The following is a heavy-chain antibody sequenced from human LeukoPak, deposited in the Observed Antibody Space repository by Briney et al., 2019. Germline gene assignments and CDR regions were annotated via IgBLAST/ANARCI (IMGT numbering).Heavy chain of an antibody. Sequence: ASVKVSCKVSGYTLTELSMHWVRQAPGKGLEWMGGFDPEDGETIYAQKFQGRVTMTEDTSTDTAYMELSSLRSEDTAVYYCARALIGYSSSGYNWFDPWGQGTLVTVSS. V-gene: IGHV1-24*01. CDR2: FDPEDGET. D-gene: IGHD6-13*01. J-gene: IGHJ5*02. CDR3: ARALIGYSSSGYNWFDP. CDR1: GYTLTELS.